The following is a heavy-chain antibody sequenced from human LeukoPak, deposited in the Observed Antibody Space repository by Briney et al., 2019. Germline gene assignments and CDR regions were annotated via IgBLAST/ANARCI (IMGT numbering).Heavy chain of an antibody. CDR3: ARETSQKGAHYMDV. J-gene: IGHJ6*03. CDR1: GGSISRYY. CDR2: IYTSGCT. V-gene: IGHV4-4*07. D-gene: IGHD3-16*01. Sequence: SETLSLTCTVSGGSISRYYWSWIGQPAGKGLEWIGRIYTSGCTNYNPSLKSRVTMSVDTSKNQFSLKLSSVTAADTAVYYCARETSQKGAHYMDVWGKGTTVTISS.